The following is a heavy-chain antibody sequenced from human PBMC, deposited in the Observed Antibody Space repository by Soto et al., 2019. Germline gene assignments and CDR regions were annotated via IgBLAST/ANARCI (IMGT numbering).Heavy chain of an antibody. Sequence: PGGSLRLSCVASGFIFEDYAMNWVRQGPGKGLEWVSGISWNSGTIGYADAVKGRSTISRDNAKNSLHLQMNSLRAEDTALYYCAKDVGSYYYDTSAYHYDYWGRGTQVTVSS. CDR1: GFIFEDYA. V-gene: IGHV3-9*01. J-gene: IGHJ4*02. D-gene: IGHD3-22*01. CDR3: AKDVGSYYYDTSAYHYDY. CDR2: ISWNSGTI.